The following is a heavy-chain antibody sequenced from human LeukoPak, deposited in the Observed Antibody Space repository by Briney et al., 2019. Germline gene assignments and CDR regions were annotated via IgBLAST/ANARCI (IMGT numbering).Heavy chain of an antibody. CDR3: ARRTYKILRGTEYGYWYFDL. J-gene: IGHJ2*01. D-gene: IGHD3-9*01. CDR2: IYHSGST. V-gene: IGHV4-4*02. CDR1: GGSISSSNW. Sequence: PSETLSLTCAVSGGSISSSNWWSWVRQPPGKGLEWIGEIYHSGSTNYNPSLKSRVTISVDKSKNQFSLRLSSVTAADTAVFYCARRTYKILRGTEYGYWYFDLWGRGTLVTVSS.